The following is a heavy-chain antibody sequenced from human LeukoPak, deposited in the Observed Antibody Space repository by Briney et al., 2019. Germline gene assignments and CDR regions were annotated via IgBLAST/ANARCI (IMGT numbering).Heavy chain of an antibody. CDR3: AKDEEQQLAPYYFDY. Sequence: GGSLRLSCGASGFTFSSYAMSWVRQAPGKGLEWVSAISGSGGSTYYADSVKGRFTISRDNSKNTLYLQMNSLRAEDTAVYYCAKDEEQQLAPYYFDYWGQGTLVTVSS. J-gene: IGHJ4*02. CDR1: GFTFSSYA. D-gene: IGHD6-13*01. CDR2: ISGSGGST. V-gene: IGHV3-23*01.